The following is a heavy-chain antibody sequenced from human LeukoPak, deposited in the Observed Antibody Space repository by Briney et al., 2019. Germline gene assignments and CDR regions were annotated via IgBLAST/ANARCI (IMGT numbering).Heavy chain of an antibody. V-gene: IGHV3-21*01. J-gene: IGHJ4*02. CDR1: GFTFSSYS. CDR2: ISSSSSYI. CDR3: AREDSSGYYPDFDY. Sequence: GGSLRLSCAASGFTFSSYSMNWVRQAPGKGLEWVSSISSSSSYIYYADSVKGRFTISRDNAKNSLYLQMNSLRAEDTAVYYCAREDSSGYYPDFDYWGQGTLVTVSS. D-gene: IGHD3-22*01.